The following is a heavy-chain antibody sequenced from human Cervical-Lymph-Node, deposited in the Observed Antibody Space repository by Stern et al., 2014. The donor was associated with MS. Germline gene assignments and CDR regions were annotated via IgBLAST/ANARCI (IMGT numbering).Heavy chain of an antibody. D-gene: IGHD3-3*01. Sequence: VQLEESGGGVVQPGTSLRLSCAASGFTFSSFSMHWVRQAPGKGLEWVALVSYDGSKQYSADSLKGRFTVSRDNSKNTLNLQMNSLRTEDTAVYYCAKSYHDVWSGYPYGMDVWGQGTTVTVSS. CDR1: GFTFSSFS. CDR3: AKSYHDVWSGYPYGMDV. CDR2: VSYDGSKQ. V-gene: IGHV3-30*04. J-gene: IGHJ6*02.